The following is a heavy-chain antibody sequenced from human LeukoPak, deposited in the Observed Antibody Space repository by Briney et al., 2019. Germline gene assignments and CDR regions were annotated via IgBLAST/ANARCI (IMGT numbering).Heavy chain of an antibody. V-gene: IGHV4-30-2*01. J-gene: IGHJ4*02. Sequence: PSQTLSLTCAVSGGSIGIRGYSWSWIRQPPGRGLEWIGYIHQSGNTYYNPSLQSRVTISIDTSNNHYSLNLTSVTAADTAVYFCARRVAGAGTSYFDLWGQGTPVTVSS. D-gene: IGHD6-13*01. CDR1: GGSIGIRGYS. CDR2: IHQSGNT. CDR3: ARRVAGAGTSYFDL.